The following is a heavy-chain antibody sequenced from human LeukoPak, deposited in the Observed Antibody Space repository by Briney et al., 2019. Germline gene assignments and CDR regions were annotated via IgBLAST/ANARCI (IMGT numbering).Heavy chain of an antibody. D-gene: IGHD4-17*01. CDR1: GGSISSGGYS. J-gene: IGHJ6*03. Sequence: KPSQTLSLTCAVSGGSISSGGYSWSWIRQPPGKGLEWIGYIYYSGSTYYNPSLKSRVTISVDTSKNQFSLKLSSVTAADTAVYYCARGDGDYRGRYYYYYMDVWGKGTTATVSS. CDR2: IYYSGST. V-gene: IGHV4-30-4*07. CDR3: ARGDGDYRGRYYYYYMDV.